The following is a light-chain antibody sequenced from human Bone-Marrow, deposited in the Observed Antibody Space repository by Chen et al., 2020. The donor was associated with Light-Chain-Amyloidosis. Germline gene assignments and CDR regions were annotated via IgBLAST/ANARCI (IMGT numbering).Light chain of an antibody. V-gene: IGLV1-51*01. CDR1: GSNIGNNY. CDR3: GTWDSSLSVHV. J-gene: IGLJ1*01. CDR2: DNN. Sequence: QSVLPQTPSVSAAPGQEVTIPCSGYGSNIGNNYVSWYQQLPGTAPKLLIYDNNKRPSGIPDRFSGSKSGTSATLGITGLQTGDEADYYCGTWDSSLSVHVFGTGTKVTVL.